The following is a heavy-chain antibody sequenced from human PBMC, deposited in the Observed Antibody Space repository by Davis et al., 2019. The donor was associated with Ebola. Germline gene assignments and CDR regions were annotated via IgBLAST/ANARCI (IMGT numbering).Heavy chain of an antibody. CDR1: GGSFSGYY. Sequence: SETLSLTCAVYGGSFSGYYWSCIRQPPGKGLEWIGEINHSGSTYYNPSLKSRLTISVDTSKNQFSLKVNSVTAADTAMYYCARRGTSSWYAGWFDPWGQGTLVTVSS. CDR2: INHSGST. V-gene: IGHV4-34*01. D-gene: IGHD6-13*01. CDR3: ARRGTSSWYAGWFDP. J-gene: IGHJ5*02.